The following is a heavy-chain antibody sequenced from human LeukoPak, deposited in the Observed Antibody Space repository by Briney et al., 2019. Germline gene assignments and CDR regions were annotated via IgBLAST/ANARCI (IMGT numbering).Heavy chain of an antibody. CDR2: INQDAGTT. CDR3: ARDPGWSSFDI. J-gene: IGHJ3*02. V-gene: IGHV3-7*01. Sequence: GGSLRLPCVASGFSFTSYWISWVRQAPGKGLEFVANINQDAGTTNYVDSVKGRFTISRDNAENSLYLQMSSLRAEDTALYYCARDPGWSSFDIWGQGIMVTVSS. CDR1: GFSFTSYW. D-gene: IGHD2-15*01.